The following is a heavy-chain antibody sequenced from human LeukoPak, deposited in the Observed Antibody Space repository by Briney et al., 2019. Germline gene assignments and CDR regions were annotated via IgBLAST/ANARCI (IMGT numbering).Heavy chain of an antibody. Sequence: SETLSLTCIVSGGSISSYYWSWIRPPPGKGRGWIGNIYDSVSTNYNTSLMSRVTLSVNTSKNQCSLKLSSVTAADTAVYYCARQSISGSSLSYFDYWGQGTLVNVSS. CDR1: GGSISSYY. CDR2: IYDSVST. CDR3: ARQSISGSSLSYFDY. V-gene: IGHV4-59*01. J-gene: IGHJ4*02. D-gene: IGHD3-22*01.